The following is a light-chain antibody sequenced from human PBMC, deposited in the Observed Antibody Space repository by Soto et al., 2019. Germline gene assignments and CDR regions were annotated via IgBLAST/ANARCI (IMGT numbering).Light chain of an antibody. CDR2: AAS. CDR3: QQSYSTPKT. J-gene: IGKJ1*01. CDR1: QSISSY. V-gene: IGKV1-39*01. Sequence: DIQMTQSPSSLSASVGDRVTITCRASQSISSYLNWYQQKPGKDPKLLIYAASSLQSGVPSRFSGSGSGTDFTLTISSLQPEDFATYYCQQSYSTPKTFGQGPKVEIK.